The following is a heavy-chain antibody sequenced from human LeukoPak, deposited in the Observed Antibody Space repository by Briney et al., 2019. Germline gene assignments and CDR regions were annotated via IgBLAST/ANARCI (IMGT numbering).Heavy chain of an antibody. CDR2: IIPILAIA. D-gene: IGHD5-12*01. J-gene: IGHJ3*02. Sequence: GASVKVSCKASGGTFSNYGITWVRQAPGQGLEWMGRIIPILAIANYAQNFQGRVTTTADRSTNTVSMELSSLRSEDTAVYYCAREWGDGYKSDAFDIWGQGTMITVSS. CDR3: AREWGDGYKSDAFDI. CDR1: GGTFSNYG. V-gene: IGHV1-69*04.